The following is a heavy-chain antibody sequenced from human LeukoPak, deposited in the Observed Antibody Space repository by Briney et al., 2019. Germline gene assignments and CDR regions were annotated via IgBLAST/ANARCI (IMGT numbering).Heavy chain of an antibody. J-gene: IGHJ4*02. D-gene: IGHD4-17*01. Sequence: GGSLKLSCAASGFTVSSNYMSWVRQAPGKGLEWVSVIYSGGSTYYADSVKGRFTISRDNSKNTLYLQMNSLRAEDTAVYYCASNRGIYGDFYFDYWGQGTLVTVSS. V-gene: IGHV3-66*01. CDR1: GFTVSSNY. CDR2: IYSGGST. CDR3: ASNRGIYGDFYFDY.